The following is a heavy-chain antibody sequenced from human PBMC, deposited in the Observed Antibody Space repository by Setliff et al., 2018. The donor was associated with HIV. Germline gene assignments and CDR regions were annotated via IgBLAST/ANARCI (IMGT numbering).Heavy chain of an antibody. CDR1: SYSISSGYY. Sequence: SETLSLTCAVSSYSISSGYYWGWIRQPPGKGQEWIGNIYHSGNTYYNPSLKSRVTISVDTSKNQFSLRLTSVTAADTAVYFCARLRITMIMMLNYFDYWGQGTLVTVSS. D-gene: IGHD3-22*01. J-gene: IGHJ4*02. CDR3: ARLRITMIMMLNYFDY. CDR2: IYHSGNT. V-gene: IGHV4-38-2*01.